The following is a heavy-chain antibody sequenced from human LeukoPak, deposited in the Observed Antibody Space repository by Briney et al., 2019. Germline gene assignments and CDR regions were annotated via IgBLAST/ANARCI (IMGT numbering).Heavy chain of an antibody. V-gene: IGHV1-8*01. Sequence: VASVKVSCKASGYTFTSYDINWVRQATGQGLEWMGWMNPNSGNTGYAQKFQGRVTMTRNTSISTAYMELSSLRSEDTAVYYCARKGDWGYYYYYYGMDVWGQGTTVTVSS. CDR2: MNPNSGNT. CDR3: ARKGDWGYYYYYYGMDV. CDR1: GYTFTSYD. D-gene: IGHD7-27*01. J-gene: IGHJ6*02.